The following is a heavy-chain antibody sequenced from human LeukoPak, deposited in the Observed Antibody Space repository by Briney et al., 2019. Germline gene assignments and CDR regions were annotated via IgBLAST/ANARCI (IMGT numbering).Heavy chain of an antibody. Sequence: GGSLRLSCEVSGFTFDSFYMNWVRQAPGKGLEWVSYISASGGTKYYADSVKGRFTISRDNGKNSLFLQMNSLRDEDTAVYYCARHNPHFDYWGQGILVTVSS. CDR3: ARHNPHFDY. CDR1: GFTFDSFY. D-gene: IGHD1-14*01. J-gene: IGHJ4*02. V-gene: IGHV3-48*02. CDR2: ISASGGTK.